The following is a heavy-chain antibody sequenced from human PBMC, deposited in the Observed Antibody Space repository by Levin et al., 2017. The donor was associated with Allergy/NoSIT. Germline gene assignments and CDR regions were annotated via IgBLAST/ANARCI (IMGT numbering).Heavy chain of an antibody. J-gene: IGHJ4*02. V-gene: IGHV3-74*01. CDR2: ILNDGTT. Sequence: GVSLRLSCTASAFTFRNYYMHWVRQAPGMGLVWVSNILNDGTTNYADSVKGRFTISRDNAKNTLYLQMNSLGEEATAVYFCARGGCDRTSCLDHWGQGILVTVSS. CDR3: ARGGCDRTSCLDH. D-gene: IGHD2-2*01. CDR1: AFTFRNYY.